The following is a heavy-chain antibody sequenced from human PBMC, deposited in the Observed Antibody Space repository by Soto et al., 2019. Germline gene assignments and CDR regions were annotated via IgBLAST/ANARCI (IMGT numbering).Heavy chain of an antibody. Sequence: QVQLVESGGGVVQPGRSLRLSCAASGFTFSNYGMHWVRQAPGKGLEWVAVISYDGSNKYYADSVKGRFTISRDNSKNKLYLQMNSLRAEDTAVYYCAKDLLRYFDWSPLDYWGQGTLVTVSS. D-gene: IGHD3-9*01. CDR3: AKDLLRYFDWSPLDY. J-gene: IGHJ4*02. CDR2: ISYDGSNK. V-gene: IGHV3-30*18. CDR1: GFTFSNYG.